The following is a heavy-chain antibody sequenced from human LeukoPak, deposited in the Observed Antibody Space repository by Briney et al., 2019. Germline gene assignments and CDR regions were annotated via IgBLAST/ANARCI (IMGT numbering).Heavy chain of an antibody. D-gene: IGHD6-6*01. CDR2: ISSSSSTI. J-gene: IGHJ4*02. CDR1: GFTFSSYS. V-gene: IGHV3-48*01. CDR3: AREGVAARRGGFDY. Sequence: GSLRLSCAASGFTFSSYSMNWVRQAPGKGLEWVSYISSSSSTIYYADSVKGRFTISRDNAKNSLYLQMNSLRAEDTAVYYCAREGVAARRGGFDYWGQGTLVTVSS.